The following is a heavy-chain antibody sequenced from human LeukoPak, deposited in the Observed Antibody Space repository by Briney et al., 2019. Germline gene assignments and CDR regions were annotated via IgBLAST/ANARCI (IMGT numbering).Heavy chain of an antibody. V-gene: IGHV6-1*01. CDR3: VRGGQGDGHSADEGFDI. CDR1: GDIVFSNSS. Sequence: SQTLSLTCAISGDIVFSNSSWNWIRQSPSRGLEWLGRTYYRSKWYSDYGVSVKSRININPDTSKNHFSLQLSSVTPEDTAVYYCVRGGQGDGHSADEGFDIWGQGTMVTVSS. J-gene: IGHJ3*02. CDR2: TYYRSKWYS. D-gene: IGHD5-18*01.